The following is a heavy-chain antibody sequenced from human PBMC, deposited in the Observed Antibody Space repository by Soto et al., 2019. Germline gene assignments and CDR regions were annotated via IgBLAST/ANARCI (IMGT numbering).Heavy chain of an antibody. D-gene: IGHD6-25*01. CDR2: IFPLLAMV. J-gene: IGHJ5*02. V-gene: IGHV1-69*04. CDR1: GGDLTNSG. CDR3: ANEDAAGFKA. Sequence: QVHLVQSGAEMKKPGSSVKVSCKVSGGDLTNSGISWVRQAPGQGLEWMGGIFPLLAMVDYSQKFQGRVTITAGESTNTAYMDLGILRSEYAAVYCCANEDAAGFKAWGQGTLVIVSS.